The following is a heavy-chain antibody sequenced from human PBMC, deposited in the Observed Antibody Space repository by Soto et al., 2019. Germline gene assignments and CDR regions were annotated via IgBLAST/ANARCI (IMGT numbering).Heavy chain of an antibody. CDR1: GGSIGGGGYC. CDR3: ARGGITTVRNSYSEH. D-gene: IGHD3-10*01. Sequence: SETLSVPCSVSGGSIGGGGYCWSWIRQPPGKGLEWIAEIHHSGPTNYNPSLKSRVTITVDKSDNQFSLRLSSVTAADTAVYYCARGGITTVRNSYSEHRGQGTLVTVSS. CDR2: IHHSGPT. V-gene: IGHV4-39*07. J-gene: IGHJ4*02.